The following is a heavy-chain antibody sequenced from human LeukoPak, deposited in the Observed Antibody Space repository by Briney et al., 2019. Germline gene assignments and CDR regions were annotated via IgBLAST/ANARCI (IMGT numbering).Heavy chain of an antibody. Sequence: GGSLRLSCVASGFTFSTAWMHWARQTPGKGLVWVSHINGDGRRINYADDVKGRFTISRDNSKNTLYLQVNSLRAEDTAVYYCAKGGKWDVTPFDYWGQGTLVTVSS. CDR1: GFTFSTAW. J-gene: IGHJ4*02. CDR3: AKGGKWDVTPFDY. D-gene: IGHD1-26*01. CDR2: INGDGRRI. V-gene: IGHV3-74*01.